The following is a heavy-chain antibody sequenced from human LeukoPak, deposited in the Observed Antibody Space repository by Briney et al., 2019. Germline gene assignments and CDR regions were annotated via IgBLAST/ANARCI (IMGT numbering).Heavy chain of an antibody. Sequence: GGSLKLSCAASGFDFSGSGLHWVRRASGKGLEWLGRIRSRANSYVTAYAVSVNGRFTISRDDSKNTAYLQMNSLKTDDTAVYYCTRHSDRYCSGAGCYVYYFYGLDVWGQGTTVTVSS. D-gene: IGHD2-15*01. CDR2: IRSRANSYVT. CDR1: GFDFSGSG. V-gene: IGHV3-73*01. CDR3: TRHSDRYCSGAGCYVYYFYGLDV. J-gene: IGHJ6*02.